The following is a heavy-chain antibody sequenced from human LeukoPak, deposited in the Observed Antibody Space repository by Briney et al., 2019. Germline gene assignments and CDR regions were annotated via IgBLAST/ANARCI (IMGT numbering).Heavy chain of an antibody. CDR1: GFTFDDYA. CDR2: ISWNSGSI. V-gene: IGHV3-9*03. CDR3: AKARHYDILTGYFDY. D-gene: IGHD3-9*01. J-gene: IGHJ4*02. Sequence: NPGRSLRLSCAASGFTFDDYAMHWVRQAPGKGLEWVSGISWNSGSIGYADSVKGRFTISGDNAKNSLYLQMNSLRAEDMALYYCAKARHYDILTGYFDYWGQGTLVTVSS.